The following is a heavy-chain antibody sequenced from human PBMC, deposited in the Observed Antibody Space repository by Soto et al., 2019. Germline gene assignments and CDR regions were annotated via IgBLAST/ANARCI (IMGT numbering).Heavy chain of an antibody. CDR1: GYSFTSHY. CDR2: IYPGGGNT. D-gene: IGHD3-22*01. CDR3: ARERVSAFDI. J-gene: IGHJ3*02. Sequence: ASVKVSCKAIGYSFTSHYMHWVRQAPGQGLEWMGTIYPGGGNTGYAQKFQGRVTMTRNTSISTAYMELSSLRSEDTAVYYCARERVSAFDIWGQGTMVTVSS. V-gene: IGHV1-46*01.